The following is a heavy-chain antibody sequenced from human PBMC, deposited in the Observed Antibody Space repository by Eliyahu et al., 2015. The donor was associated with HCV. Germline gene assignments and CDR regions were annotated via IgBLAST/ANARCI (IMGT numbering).Heavy chain of an antibody. D-gene: IGHD2-2*01. Sequence: EVQLVESGGGLVQPGRSLRLSCAASGFXFXDYAMHWVRQAPGKGLEWVSGISWNSGSIGYADSVKGRFTISRDNAKNSLYLQMNSLRAEDTALYYCAKDIVVVPGVGTCMDVWGQGTTVTVSS. CDR2: ISWNSGSI. CDR1: GFXFXDYA. V-gene: IGHV3-9*01. J-gene: IGHJ6*02. CDR3: AKDIVVVPGVGTCMDV.